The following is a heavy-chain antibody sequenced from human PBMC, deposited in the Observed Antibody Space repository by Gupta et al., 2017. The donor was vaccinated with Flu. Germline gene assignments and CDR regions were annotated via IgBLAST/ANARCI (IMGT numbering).Heavy chain of an antibody. V-gene: IGHV3-33*01. CDR2: IWYDGSNK. Sequence: QVQLVASGGGVVQPGRSMRLSCAASRFTFSSYGMHWVRQDPGNGLEWVAVIWYDGSNKYYADSVKGRFTISRDNSKNTLYLQMNSLRAEDTAVYYCARDVVDCSSTSCAYYYGMDVWGQGTTVTVSS. D-gene: IGHD2-2*01. CDR1: RFTFSSYG. CDR3: ARDVVDCSSTSCAYYYGMDV. J-gene: IGHJ6*02.